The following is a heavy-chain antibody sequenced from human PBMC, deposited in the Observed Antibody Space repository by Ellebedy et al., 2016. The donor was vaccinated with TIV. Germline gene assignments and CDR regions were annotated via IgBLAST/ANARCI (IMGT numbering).Heavy chain of an antibody. D-gene: IGHD3-10*01. V-gene: IGHV4-39*07. CDR3: ARGYYGTGRYFSPGE. Sequence: MPSETLSLTCTVSGGSISTSNFYRGWVRQPPGKGLEWIATVYYSGTTQYNPSLNSRVTISVDTSRAQFSLKMTSATAADTAVYYCARGYYGTGRYFSPGEWGRGTLVTVSS. CDR1: GGSISTSNFY. J-gene: IGHJ4*01. CDR2: VYYSGTT.